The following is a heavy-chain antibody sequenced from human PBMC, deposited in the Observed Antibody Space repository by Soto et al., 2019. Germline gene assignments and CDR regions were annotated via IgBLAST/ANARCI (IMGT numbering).Heavy chain of an antibody. CDR1: GFTFSNAW. V-gene: IGHV3-15*01. D-gene: IGHD6-13*01. CDR2: IKSKTDGGTA. CDR3: TTGLYSSSWPNWFAP. Sequence: GGSLRLSCAASGFTFSNAWMSWVRQAPGKGLKWVGRIKSKTDGGTADYAAPVKGRFTISRDDSKNTLYLQMNSLKTEDTAVYYCTTGLYSSSWPNWFAPWGQGTLVTVSS. J-gene: IGHJ5*02.